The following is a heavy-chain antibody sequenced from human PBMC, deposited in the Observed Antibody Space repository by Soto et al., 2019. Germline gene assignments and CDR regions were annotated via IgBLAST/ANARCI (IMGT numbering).Heavy chain of an antibody. CDR2: ISGSGGSK. CDR1: GFTFSSYA. D-gene: IGHD3-10*02. CDR3: ASLLKHGYVSEVGMDV. Sequence: GGSLRLSCAASGFTFSSYAMSWVRQAPGKGLEWVSAISGSGGSKYYADSVKGRFTISRDNSKNTLYLQMNSLRAEDTAVYYCASLLKHGYVSEVGMDVWGQGTTVTVSS. V-gene: IGHV3-23*01. J-gene: IGHJ6*02.